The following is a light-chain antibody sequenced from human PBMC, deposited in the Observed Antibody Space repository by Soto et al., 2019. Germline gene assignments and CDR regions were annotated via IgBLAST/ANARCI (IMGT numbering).Light chain of an antibody. V-gene: IGKV3-15*01. J-gene: IGKJ2*01. Sequence: EIVMTQSPATLSVSPGERATLSCRASQSVRRNLAWYQQKPGQAPGILIYDASTRDTGIPARFSGSGSGTEFTLTINSLQSEDFAVYYCQQYDNWPYTFGQGTNVEIK. CDR1: QSVRRN. CDR3: QQYDNWPYT. CDR2: DAS.